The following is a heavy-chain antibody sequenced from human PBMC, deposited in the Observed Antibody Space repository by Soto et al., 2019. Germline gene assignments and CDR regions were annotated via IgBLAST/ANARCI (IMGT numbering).Heavy chain of an antibody. D-gene: IGHD2-15*01. CDR2: IWYDGSNK. Sequence: GGSLRLSCAASGFTFSSYGMHWVRQAPGKGLEWVAVIWYDGSNKYYANSGKGRFTISRDNSKNTLYLQMNSLRAEDTAVYYCARSSLGYCSGGSCYARAEFFDYWGQGTLVTVSS. V-gene: IGHV3-33*01. J-gene: IGHJ4*02. CDR3: ARSSLGYCSGGSCYARAEFFDY. CDR1: GFTFSSYG.